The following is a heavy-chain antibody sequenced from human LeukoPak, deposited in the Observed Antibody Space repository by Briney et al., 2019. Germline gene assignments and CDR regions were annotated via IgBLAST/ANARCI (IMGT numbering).Heavy chain of an antibody. V-gene: IGHV4-34*09. Sequence: SETLSLTCAVSGGSFSGYYWSWIRQPPGKGLEWIGEINHSGSTYYNPSLKSRVTISVDTSKNQFSLKLSSVTAADTAVYYCARTYMTSARFDPWGQGTLVTVSS. D-gene: IGHD2-21*02. CDR3: ARTYMTSARFDP. CDR1: GGSFSGYY. J-gene: IGHJ5*02. CDR2: INHSGST.